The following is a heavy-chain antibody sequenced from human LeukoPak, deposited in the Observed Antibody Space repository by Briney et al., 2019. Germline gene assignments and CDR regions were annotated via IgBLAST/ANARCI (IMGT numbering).Heavy chain of an antibody. CDR3: AKVSRGIAVAGDHFFDY. J-gene: IGHJ4*02. CDR2: ISSSSSYI. Sequence: PGGSLRLSCVASGFTFSSYSMNWVRQAPGKGLEWVSSISSSSSYIYYADSVKGRFTISRDNSKNTLYLQMNSLRAEDTAVYYCAKVSRGIAVAGDHFFDYWGQGTLVTVCS. D-gene: IGHD6-19*01. V-gene: IGHV3-21*04. CDR1: GFTFSSYS.